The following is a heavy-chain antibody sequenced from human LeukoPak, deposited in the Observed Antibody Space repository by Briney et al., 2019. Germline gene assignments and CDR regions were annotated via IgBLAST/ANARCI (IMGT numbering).Heavy chain of an antibody. CDR2: FSASGGST. J-gene: IGHJ4*02. Sequence: GGSLRLSCAASGFTFSSYAMSWVRQAPGKGLEWVSGFSASGGSTYYAGSVKGRFTISRDNSKNTLYLQMNSLRAEDTPVYYCAKGNSGSYLMHFDYWGQGTLVTVSS. D-gene: IGHD1-26*01. CDR3: AKGNSGSYLMHFDY. V-gene: IGHV3-23*01. CDR1: GFTFSSYA.